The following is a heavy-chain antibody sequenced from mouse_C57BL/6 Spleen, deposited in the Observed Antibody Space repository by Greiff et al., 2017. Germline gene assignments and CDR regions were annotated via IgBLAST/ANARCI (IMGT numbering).Heavy chain of an antibody. CDR3: ASPYYYGSSYQNYFDY. D-gene: IGHD1-1*01. V-gene: IGHV1-64*01. J-gene: IGHJ2*01. Sequence: QVQLQQPGAELVQPGASVKLSCKASGYTFTSYWMHWVKQRPGQGLEWIGMIHPNSGSTNYNEKFKSKATLTVDKSSSTAYMQLSSLTSEDSAVYYCASPYYYGSSYQNYFDYWGQGTTLTVSS. CDR2: IHPNSGST. CDR1: GYTFTSYW.